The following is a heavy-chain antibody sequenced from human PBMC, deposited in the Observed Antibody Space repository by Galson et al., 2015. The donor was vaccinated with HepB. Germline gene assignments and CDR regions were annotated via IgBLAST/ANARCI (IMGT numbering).Heavy chain of an antibody. CDR3: ARAYYSEHDY. CDR1: GFTFSDYY. Sequence: SLRLSCAASGFTFSDYYMSWIRQAPGKGLEWVSYISSSSSYTNCADSVKGRFTISRDNAKNSLYLQMNSLRAEDTAVYYCARAYYSEHDYWGQGTLVTVSS. V-gene: IGHV3-11*06. D-gene: IGHD2-15*01. J-gene: IGHJ4*02. CDR2: ISSSSSYT.